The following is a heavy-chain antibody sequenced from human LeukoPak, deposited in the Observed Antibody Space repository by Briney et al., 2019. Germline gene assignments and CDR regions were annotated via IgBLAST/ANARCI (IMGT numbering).Heavy chain of an antibody. Sequence: SETLSLTCSVSGGSISSSSSFYWAWIRQPPGKGLEWVGTIYYTGSTYSNPSLKSRVTLSVDTSKSQFSLKLSSVTAADTAVYYCARNSMVRGAIDSWGQGTPVTVSS. J-gene: IGHJ4*02. CDR1: GGSISSSSSFY. CDR2: IYYTGST. D-gene: IGHD3-10*01. V-gene: IGHV4-39*07. CDR3: ARNSMVRGAIDS.